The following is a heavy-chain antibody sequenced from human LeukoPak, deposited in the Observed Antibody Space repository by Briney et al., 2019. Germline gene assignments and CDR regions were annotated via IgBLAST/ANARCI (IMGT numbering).Heavy chain of an antibody. CDR2: ISGDTTAT. CDR3: AKDQDDFWGGSKYFDY. D-gene: IGHD3-3*01. Sequence: GGSLRLSCAASGFTFSSAMTWVRQAPGKGLEWVSTISGDTTATWYADSVKGRFTISRDNSKNTLYLQMNSLRGEDTAVYYCAKDQDDFWGGSKYFDYWGQGTLVTVSS. J-gene: IGHJ4*02. V-gene: IGHV3-23*01. CDR1: GFTFSSA.